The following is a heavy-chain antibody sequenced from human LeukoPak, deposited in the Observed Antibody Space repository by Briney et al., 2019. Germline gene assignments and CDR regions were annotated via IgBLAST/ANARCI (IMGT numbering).Heavy chain of an antibody. CDR3: AGKNDFDI. V-gene: IGHV4-59*01. CDR1: GGSISSDH. CDR2: IYYSGRT. Sequence: PSETLSLTCTVSGGSISSDHWNWIRQPPGKGLEWIGCIYYSGRTYYNPSLKSRVTISVDMSKSQFSLRLTSVTAADTAVYYCAGKNDFDIWGQGTLVTVSS. J-gene: IGHJ3*02. D-gene: IGHD2/OR15-2a*01.